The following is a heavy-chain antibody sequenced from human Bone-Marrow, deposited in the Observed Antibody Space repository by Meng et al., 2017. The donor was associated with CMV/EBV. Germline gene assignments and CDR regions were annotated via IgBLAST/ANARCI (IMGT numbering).Heavy chain of an antibody. CDR3: ARGDAGYYYGMDV. D-gene: IGHD5-24*01. Sequence: GESLKISCAASGFTFSSYEMNWVRQAPGKGLEWVSYINSGNTIYYADSVKGRFTISRDNAKNSLFLQMNSLRAEDTAVYYCARGDAGYYYGMDVWGQGTTVTVSS. CDR1: GFTFSSYE. J-gene: IGHJ6*02. CDR2: INSGNTI. V-gene: IGHV3-48*03.